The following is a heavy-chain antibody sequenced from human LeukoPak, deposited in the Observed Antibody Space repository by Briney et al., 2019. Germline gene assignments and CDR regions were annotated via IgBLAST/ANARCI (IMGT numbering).Heavy chain of an antibody. D-gene: IGHD3-10*01. CDR1: GYTLTRLS. CDR2: FDPEDDKT. V-gene: IGHV1-24*01. J-gene: IGHJ4*02. CDR3: ATKDPGGLY. Sequence: ASVKVSCKVSGYTLTRLSIHWVRQSPGKGLEWMGGFDPEDDKTIYAQKFQGRVTMTEDTSTDTAHMGLNNVNSEDAALYYCATKDPGGLYWGQGTLVTVSS.